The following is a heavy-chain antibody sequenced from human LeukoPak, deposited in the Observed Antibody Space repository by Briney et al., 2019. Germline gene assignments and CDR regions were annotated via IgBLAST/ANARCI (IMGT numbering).Heavy chain of an antibody. D-gene: IGHD6-19*01. CDR2: INSDGSST. CDR1: GFTFSRYW. V-gene: IGHV3-74*01. CDR3: ARDDGSGWYGY. J-gene: IGHJ4*02. Sequence: GGSLRLSCAASGFTFSRYWMHWVRQAPGKGLVWVSRINSDGSSTSYADSVKGRFTVSRDNAKNTLYLQMNSLRAEDTAVYYCARDDGSGWYGYWGQGTLVTVSS.